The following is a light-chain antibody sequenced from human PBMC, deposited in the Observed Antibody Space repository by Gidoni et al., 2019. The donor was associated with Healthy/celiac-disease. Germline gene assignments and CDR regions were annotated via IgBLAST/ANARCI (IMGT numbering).Light chain of an antibody. V-gene: IGKV1-39*01. CDR3: QQSYSTPLT. J-gene: IGKJ4*01. CDR2: AAS. CDR1: QSISSY. Sequence: DIQLTQSPSSLSASVGDRVTITCRASQSISSYLNWYQQKPGKAPKLLIYAASSLQSGVPSRFSGSGSGTDFTRTSSSLQPEDFATYYWQQSYSTPLTFGGGTKVEIK.